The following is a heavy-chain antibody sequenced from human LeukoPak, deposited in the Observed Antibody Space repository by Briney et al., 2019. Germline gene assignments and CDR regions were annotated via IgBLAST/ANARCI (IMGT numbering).Heavy chain of an antibody. CDR2: IYYNGSA. Sequence: SETLSLTCTVSGGSISSYYWSWIRQPPGKGLEWIGYIYYNGSANYNPSLKSRVTISVDTSKNQFSLKLTSVTAADTAVYYCARARKPYFFDSWGQGTLVTVSS. J-gene: IGHJ4*02. V-gene: IGHV4-59*08. CDR1: GGSISSYY. CDR3: ARARKPYFFDS.